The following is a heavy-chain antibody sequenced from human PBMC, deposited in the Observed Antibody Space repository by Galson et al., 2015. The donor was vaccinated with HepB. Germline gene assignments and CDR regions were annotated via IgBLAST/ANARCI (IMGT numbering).Heavy chain of an antibody. CDR1: GFTFSSYA. Sequence: SLRLSCAASGFTFSSYAMSWVRQAPGKGLEWVSAISGSGGSTYYADSVKGRFTISRDNSKNTLYLQMNSLRAEDTAVYYCAKPLYYDSSGYEADAFDIWGQGTMVTVSS. CDR2: ISGSGGST. CDR3: AKPLYYDSSGYEADAFDI. D-gene: IGHD3-22*01. J-gene: IGHJ3*02. V-gene: IGHV3-23*01.